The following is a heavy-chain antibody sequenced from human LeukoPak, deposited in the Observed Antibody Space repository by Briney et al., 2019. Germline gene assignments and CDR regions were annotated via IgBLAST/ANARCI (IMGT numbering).Heavy chain of an antibody. Sequence: PGGSLRLSYAASGFTFSSYGMHWVRQAPGKGLEWVAFIRYDGSNKYYADSVKGRFTISRDNSKNTLYLQMNSLRAEDTAVYYCAKDYYGSGSYYLRGASSYFDYWGQGTLVTVSS. V-gene: IGHV3-30*02. D-gene: IGHD3-10*01. CDR3: AKDYYGSGSYYLRGASSYFDY. CDR2: IRYDGSNK. J-gene: IGHJ4*02. CDR1: GFTFSSYG.